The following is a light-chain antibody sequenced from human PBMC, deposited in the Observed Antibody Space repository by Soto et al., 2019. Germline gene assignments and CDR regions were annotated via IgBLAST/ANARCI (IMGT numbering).Light chain of an antibody. CDR1: QSVSTY. V-gene: IGKV3-11*01. CDR2: DAS. J-gene: IGKJ4*01. Sequence: EIVLTQSPATLSLSPGERATLSCRASQSVSTYLAWYQQKPGQAPRLLIYDASSRATGIPARFSGSGSGTDFTLTITRLEPEDFAVYYCQRRTNWPLTFGGGTKVDIK. CDR3: QRRTNWPLT.